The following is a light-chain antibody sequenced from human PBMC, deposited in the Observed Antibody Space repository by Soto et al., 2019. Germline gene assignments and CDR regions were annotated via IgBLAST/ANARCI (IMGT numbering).Light chain of an antibody. CDR1: NIGSKS. J-gene: IGLJ2*01. V-gene: IGLV3-21*04. Sequence: SYELTQPPSVSVAPGKTARITWGGNNIGSKSVHWYQQKPGQAPVLVIYYDSDRPSGIPERFSGSNSGNTATLTISRVEAGDEADYYCQVWDSSSDHYVVFGGGTKLTVL. CDR3: QVWDSSSDHYVV. CDR2: YDS.